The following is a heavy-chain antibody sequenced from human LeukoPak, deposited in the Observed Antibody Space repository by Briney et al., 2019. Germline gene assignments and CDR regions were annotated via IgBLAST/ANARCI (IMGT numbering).Heavy chain of an antibody. J-gene: IGHJ4*02. CDR2: ISTSSSYI. CDR3: ARVQRRGSSWYLALDY. CDR1: GFTFSTYS. Sequence: GGSLRLSCAASGFTFSTYSMNWVRQAPGKGLEWVSSISTSSSYIYYADSVKGRFTISRDNAKKSLYLQMNSLRAEDTALYYCARVQRRGSSWYLALDYWGQGTLVTVSS. V-gene: IGHV3-21*04. D-gene: IGHD6-13*01.